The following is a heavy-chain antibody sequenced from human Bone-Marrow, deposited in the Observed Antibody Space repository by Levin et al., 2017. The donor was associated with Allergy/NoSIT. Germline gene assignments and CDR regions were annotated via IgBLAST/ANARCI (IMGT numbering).Heavy chain of an antibody. CDR3: ARDAPPEPWVPAAIPPKANYYYYGMDV. CDR1: GFTFSSYW. CDR2: IKQDGSEK. V-gene: IGHV3-7*01. J-gene: IGHJ6*02. Sequence: SCAASGFTFSSYWMSWVRQAPGKGLEWVANIKQDGSEKYYVDSVKGRFTISRDNAKNSLYLQMNSLRAEDTAVYYCARDAPPEPWVPAAIPPKANYYYYGMDVWGQGTTVTVSS. D-gene: IGHD2-2*02.